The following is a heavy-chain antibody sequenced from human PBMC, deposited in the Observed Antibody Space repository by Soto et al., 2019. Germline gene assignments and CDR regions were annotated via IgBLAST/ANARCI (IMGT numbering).Heavy chain of an antibody. V-gene: IGHV3-74*01. CDR3: ARAPYPYCSSTSCYVPNYYGMDV. J-gene: IGHJ6*02. Sequence: GGSLRLSCAASGFTFSSYWMHWVRQAPGKGLVWVSRINSDGSSTSYADSVKGRFTISRDNAKNTLYLQMNSLRAEDTAVYYCARAPYPYCSSTSCYVPNYYGMDVWGQGTTVTVSS. D-gene: IGHD2-2*01. CDR2: INSDGSST. CDR1: GFTFSSYW.